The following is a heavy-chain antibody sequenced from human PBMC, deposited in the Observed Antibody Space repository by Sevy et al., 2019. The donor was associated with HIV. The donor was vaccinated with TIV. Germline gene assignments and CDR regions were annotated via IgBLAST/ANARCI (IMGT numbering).Heavy chain of an antibody. CDR1: GFTFSNYA. CDR2: IGGSGGRT. Sequence: GGSLRLSCAASGFTFSNYAMSWVRQAPGKGLEWVSGIGGSGGRTHYADSVKGRLTISRDNSKNTLYLQMNSLRAEDTAVYYCTKVDFGGEGGFDLWGQGTMVTVSS. J-gene: IGHJ3*01. D-gene: IGHD3-3*01. CDR3: TKVDFGGEGGFDL. V-gene: IGHV3-23*01.